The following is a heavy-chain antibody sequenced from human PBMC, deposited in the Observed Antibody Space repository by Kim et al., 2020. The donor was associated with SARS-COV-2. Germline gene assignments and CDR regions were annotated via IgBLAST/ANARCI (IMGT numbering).Heavy chain of an antibody. CDR3: TTDPVEYSSSSGWYYYYGMDV. CDR2: IKSKTDGGTT. Sequence: GGSLRLSCAASGFTFSNAWMSWVRQAPGKGLEWVGRIKSKTDGGTTDYAAPVKGRFTISRDDSKNTLYLQMNSLKTEDTAVYYCTTDPVEYSSSSGWYYYYGMDVWGQGTTVTVSS. V-gene: IGHV3-15*01. J-gene: IGHJ6*02. CDR1: GFTFSNAW. D-gene: IGHD6-6*01.